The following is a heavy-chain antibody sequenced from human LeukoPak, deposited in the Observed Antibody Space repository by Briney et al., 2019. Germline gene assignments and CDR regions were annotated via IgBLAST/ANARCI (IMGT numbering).Heavy chain of an antibody. J-gene: IGHJ5*02. CDR3: AIEGSKSRYFDWLQT. V-gene: IGHV1-24*01. D-gene: IGHD3-9*01. CDR1: GYTLTELS. Sequence: ASVKVSCKVSGYTLTELSMHWVRQGPGKGLEWMGGFDPEDAETIYAQKFQGRVTLTEDTSTDTAYMELSSLRSEDTAVYYYAIEGSKSRYFDWLQTWGQGTLVTVSS. CDR2: FDPEDAET.